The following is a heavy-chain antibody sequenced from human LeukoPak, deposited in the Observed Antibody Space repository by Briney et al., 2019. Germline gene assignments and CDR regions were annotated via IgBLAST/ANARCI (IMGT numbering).Heavy chain of an antibody. J-gene: IGHJ6*03. CDR3: ARGPGGDGPGPHMDV. V-gene: IGHV4-39*07. CDR1: GGSISSSSYY. D-gene: IGHD2-8*01. Sequence: SETLSLTCTVSGGSISSSSYYWGWIRQPPGKGLEWIGSIYYSGSTYYNPSLKSRVTISVDTSKNQFSLKLSSVTAADTAVYYCARGPGGDGPGPHMDVWGKGTTVTVSS. CDR2: IYYSGST.